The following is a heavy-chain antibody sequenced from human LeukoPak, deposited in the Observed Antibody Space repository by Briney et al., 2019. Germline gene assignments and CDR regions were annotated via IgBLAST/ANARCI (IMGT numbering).Heavy chain of an antibody. J-gene: IGHJ4*02. CDR1: GYTFSNYG. Sequence: ASVKVSCKASGYTFSNYGISWVRQAPGQGLEWMGWINPNSGGTNYAQKFQGRVTMTRDTSISTAYMGLSRLRSDDTAVYYCASDLRTVDYWGQGTLVTVSS. CDR3: ASDLRTVDY. V-gene: IGHV1-2*02. CDR2: INPNSGGT.